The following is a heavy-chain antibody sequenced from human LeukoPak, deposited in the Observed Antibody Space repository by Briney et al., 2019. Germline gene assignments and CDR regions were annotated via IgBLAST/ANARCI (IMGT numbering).Heavy chain of an antibody. CDR1: GFTVSSNY. J-gene: IGHJ4*02. Sequence: GGSLRLSCAASGFTVSSNYMSWVRQAPGKGLEWVSVIHSGGSTYYADSVKGRFTISRHNSKNTLYLQMNSLRAEDTAVYYCARGQYYYDSSGYSLGYWGQGTLVTVSS. V-gene: IGHV3-53*04. CDR2: IHSGGST. D-gene: IGHD3-22*01. CDR3: ARGQYYYDSSGYSLGY.